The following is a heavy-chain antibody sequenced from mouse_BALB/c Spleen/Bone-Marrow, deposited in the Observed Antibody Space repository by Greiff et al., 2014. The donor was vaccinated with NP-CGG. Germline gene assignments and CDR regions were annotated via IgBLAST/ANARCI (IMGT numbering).Heavy chain of an antibody. CDR3: ARRGYYGSSLDY. D-gene: IGHD1-1*01. CDR2: ISYSGDT. Sequence: VQLQQPGPGLVKPSQSLSLTCTVTGYSITSDYAWNWIRQFPGNKLEWMGYISYSGDTSYNPSLKSRISITRDTSKNQFFLQLNSVTTADTATYYCARRGYYGSSLDYWGQGTTLTVSS. J-gene: IGHJ2*01. V-gene: IGHV3-2*02. CDR1: GYSITSDYA.